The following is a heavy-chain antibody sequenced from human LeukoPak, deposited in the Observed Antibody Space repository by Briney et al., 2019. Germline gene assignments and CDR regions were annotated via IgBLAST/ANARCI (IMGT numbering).Heavy chain of an antibody. Sequence: ASVKVSCKASGYTFTGYYIHWLRQAPGRGLEWMGRINPNSGRTNYAQKFQGRVTMTRDTSISTAYMELSRLRSDDTAVYYCARACSGGSCYSDNWIDPWGQGTLVTVSS. V-gene: IGHV1-2*06. CDR2: INPNSGRT. J-gene: IGHJ5*02. CDR1: GYTFTGYY. D-gene: IGHD2-15*01. CDR3: ARACSGGSCYSDNWIDP.